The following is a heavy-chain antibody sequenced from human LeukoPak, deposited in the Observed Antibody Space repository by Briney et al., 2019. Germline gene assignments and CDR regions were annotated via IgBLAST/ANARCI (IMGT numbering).Heavy chain of an antibody. D-gene: IGHD2-2*01. CDR2: IYYSGST. CDR3: ARLYCSSTSCYVGGYFDY. Sequence: SETLSLTCTVSGGSVSSGSYYWSWIRQPPGKGLEWIGYIYYSGSTNYNPSLKSRVTISVDTSKNQFSLKLSSVTAADTAVYYCARLYCSSTSCYVGGYFDYWGQGTLVTVSS. V-gene: IGHV4-61*01. CDR1: GGSVSSGSYY. J-gene: IGHJ4*02.